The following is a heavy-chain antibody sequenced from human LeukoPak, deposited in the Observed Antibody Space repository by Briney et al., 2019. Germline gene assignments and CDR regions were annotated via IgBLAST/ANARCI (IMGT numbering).Heavy chain of an antibody. CDR3: AREGYYYDSSGYFRLTVGAFDI. D-gene: IGHD3-22*01. CDR1: GYTFTGYY. CDR2: INPNSGGT. J-gene: IGHJ3*02. Sequence: ASVKVSCKASGYTFTGYYMHWVRQAPGQGLEWMGWINPNSGGTNYAQKFQGRVTMTRDTSISTAYMELSRLRSDDTAVYYCAREGYYYDSSGYFRLTVGAFDIWGQGTMVTVSS. V-gene: IGHV1-2*02.